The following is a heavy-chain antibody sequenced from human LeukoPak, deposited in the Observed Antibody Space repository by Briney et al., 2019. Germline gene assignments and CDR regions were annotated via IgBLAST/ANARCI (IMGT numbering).Heavy chain of an antibody. CDR2: IYPGDSDT. J-gene: IGHJ4*02. Sequence: GESLKISCKGSGYSFTSYWIGWVRQMPGKGLEWMGIIYPGDSDTRYSPSFQGQVTISADKSISTAYLQWSSLKASDTAMYYCARRMGGNDYGGNAFDYWGQGTLVTVSS. CDR1: GYSFTSYW. CDR3: ARRMGGNDYGGNAFDY. D-gene: IGHD4-23*01. V-gene: IGHV5-51*01.